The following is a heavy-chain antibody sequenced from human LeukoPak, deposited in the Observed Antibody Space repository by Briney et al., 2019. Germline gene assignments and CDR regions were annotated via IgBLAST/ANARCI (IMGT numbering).Heavy chain of an antibody. V-gene: IGHV3-21*01. J-gene: IGHJ4*02. CDR1: GFSFSHYS. CDR2: ITSGSNYM. D-gene: IGHD3-3*01. CDR3: AKDFLEWLPYS. Sequence: GGSLRLSCAASGFSFSHYSMHWVRQAPGKGLEWVSSITSGSNYMYYADSVKGRFTISRDNAKNSLYLQMNSLRAEDTAVYYCAKDFLEWLPYSWGQGTLVTVSS.